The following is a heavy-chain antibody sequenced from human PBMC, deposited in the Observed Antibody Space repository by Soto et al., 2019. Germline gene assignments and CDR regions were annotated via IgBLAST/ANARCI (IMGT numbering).Heavy chain of an antibody. J-gene: IGHJ4*02. D-gene: IGHD3-22*01. CDR2: IHYSGST. V-gene: IGHV4-59*01. Sequence: KGLEWIGYIHYSGSTNYSPPLKSRVTISLDTSKDQFSLKLSSVTAADTAVYYCARTSYYYDTSGYYSYYFDSWGQGTLVTVSS. CDR3: ARTSYYYDTSGYYSYYFDS.